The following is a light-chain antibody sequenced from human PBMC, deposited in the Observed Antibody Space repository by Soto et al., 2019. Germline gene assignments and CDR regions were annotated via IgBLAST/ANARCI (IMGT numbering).Light chain of an antibody. V-gene: IGKV1-39*01. CDR2: AAS. J-gene: IGKJ1*01. CDR3: HQSYSDTWM. CDR1: QSISNY. Sequence: DIQMTQSPSSLSASVGDRVTITCRASQSISNYLNWYQQKPGKAPNLLIPAASILHRGVPPRLSGSGSRTDFTLNIASMQHEDFANYYCHQSYSDTWMFGKGTKRDIK.